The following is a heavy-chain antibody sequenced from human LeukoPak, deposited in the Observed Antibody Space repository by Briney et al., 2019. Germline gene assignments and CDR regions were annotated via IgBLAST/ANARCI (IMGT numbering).Heavy chain of an antibody. V-gene: IGHV4-30-2*01. CDR2: IYHSGST. J-gene: IGHJ4*02. Sequence: SQTLSLTCTVSGGSISSGGYYWSWIRQPPGKGLEWIGYIYHSGSTYYNPSLKSRVTISVDRSKNQFSLKLSSATAADTAVYYCARDNDACGGDCYSYFDYWGQGTLVTVSS. D-gene: IGHD2-21*01. CDR3: ARDNDACGGDCYSYFDY. CDR1: GGSISSGGYY.